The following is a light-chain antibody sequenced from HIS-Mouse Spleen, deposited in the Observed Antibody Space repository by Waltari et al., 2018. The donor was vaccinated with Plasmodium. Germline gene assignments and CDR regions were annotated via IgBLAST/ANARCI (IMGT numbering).Light chain of an antibody. CDR3: QQYNNWSFT. V-gene: IGKV3-15*01. Sequence: EIVMTQSPATLSVSPGERATLSCRASQSVSSNLAWYQQKPGQAPRLLIYCASTRATGIPARFSGSGSGTECTLTISSLQSEDFAVYYCQQYNNWSFTFGPGTKVDIK. CDR1: QSVSSN. CDR2: CAS. J-gene: IGKJ3*01.